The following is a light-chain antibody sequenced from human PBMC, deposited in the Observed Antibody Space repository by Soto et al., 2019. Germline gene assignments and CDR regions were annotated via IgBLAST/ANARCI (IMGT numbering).Light chain of an antibody. J-gene: IGKJ4*01. CDR2: KAS. CDR3: QQYNSSPT. V-gene: IGKV1-5*03. Sequence: DIQMTQSPSPLSASVGDRVTITCRASQSISSWLAWYQQKPGKAPKLLIYKASSLESGVPSRFSGSGSGTEFTLTISSLQPDDFATYYCQQYNSSPTLGGGTKVDIK. CDR1: QSISSW.